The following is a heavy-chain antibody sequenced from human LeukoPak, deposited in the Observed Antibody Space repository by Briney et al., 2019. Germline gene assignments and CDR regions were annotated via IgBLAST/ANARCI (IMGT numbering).Heavy chain of an antibody. Sequence: SETLSLTCTVSGGSISSYYWSWIRQPPGKGLEWIGYIYYSGSTNYNPSPKSRVTISVDTSKNQFSLKLSSVTAADTAVYYCARSRAGATLVYWGQGTLVTVSS. D-gene: IGHD1-26*01. V-gene: IGHV4-59*01. J-gene: IGHJ4*02. CDR2: IYYSGST. CDR1: GGSISSYY. CDR3: ARSRAGATLVY.